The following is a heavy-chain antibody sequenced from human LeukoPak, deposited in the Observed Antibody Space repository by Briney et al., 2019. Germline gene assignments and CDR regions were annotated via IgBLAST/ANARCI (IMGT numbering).Heavy chain of an antibody. Sequence: PSETLSLTCAVYGGSFSGYYWSWIRQPPGKGLEWIGEINHSGSTNYNPSLKSRVTISVDTSKNQFSLKLSSVTAADTAVYYCARGSHQPLPKYYYYYMDVWGKGTTVTVSS. V-gene: IGHV4-34*01. CDR3: ARGSHQPLPKYYYYYMDV. CDR1: GGSFSGYY. D-gene: IGHD2-2*01. J-gene: IGHJ6*03. CDR2: INHSGST.